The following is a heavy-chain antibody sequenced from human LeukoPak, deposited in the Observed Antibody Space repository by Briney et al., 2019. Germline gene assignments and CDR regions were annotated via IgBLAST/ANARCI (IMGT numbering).Heavy chain of an antibody. CDR3: ARGQGATVPQVGKNWFDP. Sequence: SETLSLTCTVSSDSVSRYYWSWIRQPAGRGLEWIGRIHASGNTNYNPSLKSRVTMSVDTSKNEISLKLNSVTAADTAVYYCARGQGATVPQVGKNWFDPWGQGTRVIVSS. J-gene: IGHJ5*02. CDR1: SDSVSRYY. CDR2: IHASGNT. V-gene: IGHV4-4*07. D-gene: IGHD1-26*01.